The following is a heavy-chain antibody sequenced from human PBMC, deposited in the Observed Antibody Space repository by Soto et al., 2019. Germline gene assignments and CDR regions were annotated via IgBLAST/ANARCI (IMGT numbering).Heavy chain of an antibody. Sequence: AGGSLRLSCGASGFTFSGYAVRWVRKAPGKGLEWVSAISGSGGSTYYADSVKGRFTISRDNSKNTLYLQMNSLRAEDTAVYYCAKKWGSGYTYYFDYWGQGTLVTV. D-gene: IGHD5-12*01. V-gene: IGHV3-23*01. CDR3: AKKWGSGYTYYFDY. J-gene: IGHJ4*02. CDR2: ISGSGGST. CDR1: GFTFSGYA.